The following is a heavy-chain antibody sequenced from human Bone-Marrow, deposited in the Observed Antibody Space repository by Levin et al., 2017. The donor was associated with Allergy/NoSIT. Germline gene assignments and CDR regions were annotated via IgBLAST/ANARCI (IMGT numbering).Heavy chain of an antibody. CDR3: ARGRGSSNGWYYGGLDS. V-gene: IGHV1-8*01. J-gene: IGHJ4*02. D-gene: IGHD6-19*01. CDR1: GYTFTTYE. CDR2: LNPNSANT. Sequence: GESLKISCQASGYTFTTYEINWVRQAPGQGLEWVGWLNPNSANTAFAQKFQGRVTMTRNTSISTAYMELSSLRSEDTAVYYCARGRGSSNGWYYGGLDSWGQGTLVTVSS.